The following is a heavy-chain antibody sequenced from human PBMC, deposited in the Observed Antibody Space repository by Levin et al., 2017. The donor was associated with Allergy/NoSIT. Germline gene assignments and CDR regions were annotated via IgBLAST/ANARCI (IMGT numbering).Heavy chain of an antibody. D-gene: IGHD3-16*01. Sequence: LSLTCAASGFPFRSSAMSWVRQAPGKGLEWVSAITGPFQTTYYADSVKGRFTISRDNSKNTLYLQINSLRVDDTAVYYCAKDGSRLYSWGQGTLVTVAS. V-gene: IGHV3-23*01. CDR1: GFPFRSSA. J-gene: IGHJ4*02. CDR2: ITGPFQTT. CDR3: AKDGSRLYS.